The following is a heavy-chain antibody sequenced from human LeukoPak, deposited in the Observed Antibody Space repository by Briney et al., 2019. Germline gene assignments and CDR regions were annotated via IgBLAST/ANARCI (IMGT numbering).Heavy chain of an antibody. CDR2: IYTSGST. CDR3: ARDSRYDYGDYAKFYYYYGMDV. V-gene: IGHV4-61*02. CDR1: GGSISSSSYY. Sequence: SETLSLTCTVSGGSISSSSYYWSWIRQPAGKGLEWIGRIYTSGSTNYNPSLKSRVTMSVDTSKNQFSLKLSSVTAADTAVYYCARDSRYDYGDYAKFYYYYGMDVWGQGTTVTVTS. D-gene: IGHD4-17*01. J-gene: IGHJ6*02.